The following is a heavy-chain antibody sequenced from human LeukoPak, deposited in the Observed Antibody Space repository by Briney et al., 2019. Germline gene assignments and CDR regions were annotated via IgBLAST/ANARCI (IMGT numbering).Heavy chain of an antibody. D-gene: IGHD4-23*01. CDR1: GYTLTELS. Sequence: ASVKVSCKVSGYTLTELSVHWVRQAPGKGLEWMGGFDPEDGETIYAQKFQGRVTMTEDTSTDTAYMELSSLRSEDTAVYYCATVSGGNSVTGYFDYWGQGTLVTVSS. CDR3: ATVSGGNSVTGYFDY. J-gene: IGHJ4*02. CDR2: FDPEDGET. V-gene: IGHV1-24*01.